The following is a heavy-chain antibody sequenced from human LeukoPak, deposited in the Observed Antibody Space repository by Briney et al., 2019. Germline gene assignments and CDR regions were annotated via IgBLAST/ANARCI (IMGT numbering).Heavy chain of an antibody. D-gene: IGHD5-18*01. J-gene: IGHJ4*02. CDR2: IKQDGSEK. V-gene: IGHV3-7*01. Sequence: GGSLRLSCAASGFTFSSYWMSWVRQAPGKGLEWVANIKQDGSEKYYVDSVKGRFTISRDNAKNSLYLQMNSLRAEDTAVYYCASDGYRYGPTSFDYWGQGTLVTVSS. CDR3: ASDGYRYGPTSFDY. CDR1: GFTFSSYW.